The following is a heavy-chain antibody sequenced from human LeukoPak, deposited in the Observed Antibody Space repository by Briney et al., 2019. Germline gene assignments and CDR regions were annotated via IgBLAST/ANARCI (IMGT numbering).Heavy chain of an antibody. D-gene: IGHD2-15*01. CDR3: ARGRYFSGRFSGLDY. Sequence: GGSLRLSCAASGFTVSSNYMSWVRQAPGKGLEWVSIIYSGGSTYYADSVKGRFTISRHNSKNTLYLQMNSLRAEDTAVYYCARGRYFSGRFSGLDYWGQGTLVTVSS. J-gene: IGHJ4*02. V-gene: IGHV3-53*04. CDR1: GFTVSSNY. CDR2: IYSGGST.